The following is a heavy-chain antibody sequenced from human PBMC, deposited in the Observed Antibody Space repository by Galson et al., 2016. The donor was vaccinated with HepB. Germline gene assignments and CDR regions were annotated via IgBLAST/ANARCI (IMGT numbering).Heavy chain of an antibody. V-gene: IGHV3-53*01. CDR2: IFSGGST. CDR3: ARDGEYYYGSGSYAET. D-gene: IGHD3-10*01. Sequence: SLRLSCAASGFFVSSNYMSWVRQAPGKGLQWVSVIFSGGSTYYADSVKGRFTISRDNSKNTLHLQMNSLRAEDTAVYYCARDGEYYYGSGSYAETWGQGTLVTVSS. CDR1: GFFVSSNY. J-gene: IGHJ5*02.